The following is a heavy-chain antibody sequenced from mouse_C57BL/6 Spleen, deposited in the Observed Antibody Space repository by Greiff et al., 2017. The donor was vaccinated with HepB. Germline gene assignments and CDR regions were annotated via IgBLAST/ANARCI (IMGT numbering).Heavy chain of an antibody. Sequence: EVQRVEPGGGLVKPGGSLKLSCAASGFTFSDYGMHWVRQAPEKGLEWVAYISSGSSTIYYADTVKGRFTISRDNAKNTLFLQMTSLRSEAAAFYYCAGAGSYAMDYWGQGTSVTVSS. CDR1: GFTFSDYG. D-gene: IGHD4-1*01. CDR3: AGAGSYAMDY. V-gene: IGHV5-17*01. J-gene: IGHJ4*01. CDR2: ISSGSSTI.